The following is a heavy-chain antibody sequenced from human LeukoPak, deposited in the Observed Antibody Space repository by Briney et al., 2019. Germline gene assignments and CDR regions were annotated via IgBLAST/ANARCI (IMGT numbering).Heavy chain of an antibody. CDR1: GFTFTSYP. J-gene: IGHJ4*02. CDR2: ISRSGDDT. Sequence: GGSQRLSCAASGFTFTSYPMGWVRQAPGKGLEGVSSISRSGDDTYYAASVRGRFTISRDNSKTTLYLQMNSLRAEDTAIYYCAKDQLLGWGQGTQVTVSS. CDR3: AKDQLLG. D-gene: IGHD3-10*01. V-gene: IGHV3-23*01.